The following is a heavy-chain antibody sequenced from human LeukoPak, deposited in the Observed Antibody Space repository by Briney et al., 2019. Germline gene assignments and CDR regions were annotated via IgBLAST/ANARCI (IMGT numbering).Heavy chain of an antibody. V-gene: IGHV3-43*01. CDR1: GFTFDDYT. Sequence: GGSLRRSCAASGFTFDDYTMHWVRQAPGKGLEWVSLISWDGGSTYYADSVKGRFTISRDNSKNSLYLQMNSLRTEDTALYFCAKDHYYGSGSYSRWVYFDYWGQGTLVTVSS. CDR3: AKDHYYGSGSYSRWVYFDY. D-gene: IGHD3-10*01. J-gene: IGHJ4*02. CDR2: ISWDGGST.